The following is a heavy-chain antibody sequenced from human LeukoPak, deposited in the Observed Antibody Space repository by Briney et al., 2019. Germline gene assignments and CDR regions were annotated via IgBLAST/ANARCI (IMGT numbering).Heavy chain of an antibody. CDR2: IYYSGSP. V-gene: IGHV4-59*01. Sequence: PSETLSLTCTVSGGFISSYYWLWIRQPPGKGLEWIGYIYYSGSPNYNPSLKSRVTISVDTSKNQFSLKLSSVTAADTAVYYCARDRRIVNYYYGMDVWGQGTTVTVSS. CDR3: ARDRRIVNYYYGMDV. J-gene: IGHJ6*02. D-gene: IGHD1-26*01. CDR1: GGFISSYY.